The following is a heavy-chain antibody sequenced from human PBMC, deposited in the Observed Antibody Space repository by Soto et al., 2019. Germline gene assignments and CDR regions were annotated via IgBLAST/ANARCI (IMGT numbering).Heavy chain of an antibody. J-gene: IGHJ6*02. CDR2: INPSGGST. CDR3: ARDPVPAAIYYYGMDV. Sequence: GSVKVSCKASGYTFTSYYMHWVLQAPGEGLEWMGIINPSGGSTSYAQKFQGRVTMTRDTSTSTVYMELSSLRSEDTAVYYCARDPVPAAIYYYGMDVWGQGTTVTVSS. D-gene: IGHD2-2*02. CDR1: GYTFTSYY. V-gene: IGHV1-46*01.